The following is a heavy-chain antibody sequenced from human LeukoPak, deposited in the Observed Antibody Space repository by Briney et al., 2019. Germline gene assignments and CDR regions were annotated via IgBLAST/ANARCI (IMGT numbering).Heavy chain of an antibody. CDR2: INPSGGST. CDR3: AREQIYYYDSSGYYSEGDAFDI. D-gene: IGHD3-22*01. J-gene: IGHJ3*02. V-gene: IGHV1-46*01. CDR1: GYTFTSYY. Sequence: ASVKVSCKASGYTFTSYYMHWVRQPPGQGLEWMGIINPSGGSTSYAQKFQGRVTMTRDTSTSTVYMELSSLRSEDTAVYYCAREQIYYYDSSGYYSEGDAFDIWGQGTMVTVSS.